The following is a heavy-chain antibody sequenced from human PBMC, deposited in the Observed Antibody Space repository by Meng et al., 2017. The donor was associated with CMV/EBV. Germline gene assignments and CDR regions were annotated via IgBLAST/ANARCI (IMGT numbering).Heavy chain of an antibody. CDR1: GGSISSYY. CDR2: IYTSGST. J-gene: IGHJ5*02. D-gene: IGHD2-2*01. CDR3: ARDLMNCSSTSCANWFDP. Sequence: QGQRPGLGQGLGKLSETLSLTCTVSGGSISSYYWSWIRQPAGKGLEWIGRIYTSGSTNYNPSLKSRVTMSVDTSKNQFSLKLSSVTAADTAVYYCARDLMNCSSTSCANWFDPWGQGTLVTVSS. V-gene: IGHV4-4*07.